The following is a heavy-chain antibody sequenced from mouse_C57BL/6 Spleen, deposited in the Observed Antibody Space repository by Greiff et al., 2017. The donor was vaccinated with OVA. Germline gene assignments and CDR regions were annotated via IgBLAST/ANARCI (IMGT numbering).Heavy chain of an antibody. Sequence: QVQLQQPGAELVRPGSSVKLSCKASGYTFTSYWMDWVKQRPGQGLEWIGNIYPSDSETHYNQKFKDKATLTVDKSSSTAYKQLSSLTSEDSAVYYCARSGSSYAWFAYWGQGTLVTVSA. CDR2: IYPSDSET. D-gene: IGHD1-1*01. V-gene: IGHV1-61*01. J-gene: IGHJ3*01. CDR3: ARSGSSYAWFAY. CDR1: GYTFTSYW.